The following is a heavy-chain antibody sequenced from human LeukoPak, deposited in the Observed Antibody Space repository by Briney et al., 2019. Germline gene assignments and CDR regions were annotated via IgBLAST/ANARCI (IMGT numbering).Heavy chain of an antibody. CDR3: ARGGPSTYDFWSGYYNDQYYFDY. Sequence: GGSLRLSCAASGFTFSDYYMSWIRQAPGKGLEWVSYISSSGSTIYYADSVKGRFTISRDNAKNSLYLQMNSLRAEDTAVYYCARGGPSTYDFWSGYYNDQYYFDYWGQGTLVTVSS. V-gene: IGHV3-11*01. J-gene: IGHJ4*02. CDR2: ISSSGSTI. D-gene: IGHD3-3*01. CDR1: GFTFSDYY.